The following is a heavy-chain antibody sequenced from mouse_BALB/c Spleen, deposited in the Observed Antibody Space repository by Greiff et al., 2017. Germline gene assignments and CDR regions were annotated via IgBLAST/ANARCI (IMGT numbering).Heavy chain of an antibody. Sequence: VQLQQSGTVLARPGASVKMSCKASGYTFTSYWMHWVKQRPGQGLEWIGAIYPGNSDTSYNQKFKGKAKLTAVTSTSTAYMELSSLTNEDSAVYYCTRSTPIYDGYYEDAMDYWGQGTSVTVSS. D-gene: IGHD2-3*01. V-gene: IGHV1-5*01. J-gene: IGHJ4*01. CDR3: TRSTPIYDGYYEDAMDY. CDR2: IYPGNSDT. CDR1: GYTFTSYW.